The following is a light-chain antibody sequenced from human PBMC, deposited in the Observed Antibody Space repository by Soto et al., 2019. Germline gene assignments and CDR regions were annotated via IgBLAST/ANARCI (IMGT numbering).Light chain of an antibody. CDR1: DSDIGNYNY. CDR3: SSYTSYTTLWV. Sequence: QSALTQPASVSVSPGQSITISCTGTDSDIGNYNYVSWYQQHPGKAPKLMIYGVTNRPSGVSDRFSGSKSGNAASLTISGLQAEDEADYYCSSYTSYTTLWVFGGGTKVTVL. CDR2: GVT. J-gene: IGLJ3*02. V-gene: IGLV2-14*01.